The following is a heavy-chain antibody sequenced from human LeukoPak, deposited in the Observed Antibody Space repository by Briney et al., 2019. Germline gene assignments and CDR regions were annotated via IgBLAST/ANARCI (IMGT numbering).Heavy chain of an antibody. V-gene: IGHV4-34*01. CDR2: INHSGST. J-gene: IGHJ4*02. Sequence: SETLSLTCAVYGGSFSGYYWSWIRQPPGKGLEWIGEINHSGSTNYNPSLKSRVTISVDTSKNQFSLKLSSVTAADTAVYYRARGYYDYVWGSYRQRYFDYWGQGTLVTVSS. CDR1: GGSFSGYY. D-gene: IGHD3-16*02. CDR3: ARGYYDYVWGSYRQRYFDY.